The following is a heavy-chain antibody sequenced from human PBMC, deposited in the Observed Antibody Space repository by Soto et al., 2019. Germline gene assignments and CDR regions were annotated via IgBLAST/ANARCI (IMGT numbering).Heavy chain of an antibody. CDR1: GYTFTSYY. CDR3: AREGRYYASGRFWWFDP. D-gene: IGHD3-10*01. J-gene: IGHJ5*02. V-gene: IGHV4-38-2*02. CDR2: INP. Sequence: SCKXSGYTFTSYYMHWVRQAPGQGLEWMGIINPSLKSRVTISVDTSKNQFSLKLSSVTAADTAVYYCAREGRYYASGRFWWFDPRGQGTLVTVSS.